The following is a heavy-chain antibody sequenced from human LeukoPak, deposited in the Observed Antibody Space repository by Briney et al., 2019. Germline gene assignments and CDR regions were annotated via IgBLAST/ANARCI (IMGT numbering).Heavy chain of an antibody. CDR2: ISYDGSNK. D-gene: IGHD3-3*01. Sequence: GGSLRLSCAASGFTFSSYAMHWVRQAPGKGLEWVAVISYDGSNKYYADSVKGRFTISRDSSKNTLYLQMNSLRAEDTAVYYCAREDGKGYDFSLFDYWGQGTLVTVSS. CDR3: AREDGKGYDFSLFDY. V-gene: IGHV3-30-3*01. J-gene: IGHJ4*02. CDR1: GFTFSSYA.